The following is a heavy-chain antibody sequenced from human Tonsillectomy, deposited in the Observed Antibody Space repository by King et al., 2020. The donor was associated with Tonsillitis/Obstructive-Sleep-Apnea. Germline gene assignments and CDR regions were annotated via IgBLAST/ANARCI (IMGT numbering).Heavy chain of an antibody. Sequence: VQLQESGTGLVKPSETLSLTCTVSGGSISSYYWSWIRQPPGKGLECIGYIYYTGSTNYNPSLKSRVTISVDTSKNQFSLKLTSVTAADTAVYYCARVGIYTVTTSRYFDLWGRGTLVTVSS. V-gene: IGHV4-59*01. CDR1: GGSISSYY. CDR2: IYYTGST. J-gene: IGHJ2*01. CDR3: ARVGIYTVTTSRYFDL. D-gene: IGHD4-17*01.